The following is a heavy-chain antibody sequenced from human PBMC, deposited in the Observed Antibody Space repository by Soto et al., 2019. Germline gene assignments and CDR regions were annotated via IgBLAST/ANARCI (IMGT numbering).Heavy chain of an antibody. CDR1: GGSISSYY. J-gene: IGHJ5*02. CDR3: ARLIVVVPAALDGWFDP. Sequence: QVQLQESGPGLVKPSENLSLTCTVSGGSISSYYWSWIRQPPGKGLEWVGYIYYSGSTNYNPSLRSLVTISVDTSKNQFSLTLSSVTAADTAVYYCARLIVVVPAALDGWFDPWGQRTLVTVSS. CDR2: IYYSGST. V-gene: IGHV4-59*01. D-gene: IGHD2-2*01.